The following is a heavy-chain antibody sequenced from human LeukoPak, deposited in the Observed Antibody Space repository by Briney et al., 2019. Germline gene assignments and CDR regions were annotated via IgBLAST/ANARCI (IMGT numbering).Heavy chain of an antibody. Sequence: ASVKVSCKSSGYTFTGYYMHWVRQAPGQGLEWMGWINPNSGGTNHPQKFQGRVTMTRDTSISTAYMELSRLRSDDTAVYYCARDRPLDADDYYGFYYFDYWGQGTLVTVSS. CDR3: ARDRPLDADDYYGFYYFDY. CDR2: INPNSGGT. J-gene: IGHJ4*02. CDR1: GYTFTGYY. D-gene: IGHD3-10*01. V-gene: IGHV1-2*02.